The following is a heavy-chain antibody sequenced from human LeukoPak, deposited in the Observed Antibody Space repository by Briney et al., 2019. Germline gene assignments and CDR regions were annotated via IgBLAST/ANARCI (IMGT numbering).Heavy chain of an antibody. CDR2: INYSGST. Sequence: SETLSLTCTVSGGPISSYYWSWIRQPPGKGLEWIGYINYSGSTDYSPSLKSRATISVDTSKNQFSLNLSSLTAADTAVYYCVRSDFWSGYRLFYYYYTDVWGKGTTVTVSS. CDR3: VRSDFWSGYRLFYYYYTDV. J-gene: IGHJ6*03. D-gene: IGHD3-3*01. V-gene: IGHV4-59*01. CDR1: GGPISSYY.